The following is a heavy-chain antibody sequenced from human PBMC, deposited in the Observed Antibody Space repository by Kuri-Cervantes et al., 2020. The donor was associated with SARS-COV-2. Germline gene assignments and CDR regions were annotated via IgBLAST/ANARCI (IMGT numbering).Heavy chain of an antibody. CDR2: ISYDGSNK. V-gene: IGHV3-30-3*01. D-gene: IGHD6-13*01. J-gene: IGHJ4*02. CDR3: ARDLSWAAAGSLDY. Sequence: GESLKISCAASGFTFSSYAMHWVRQAPGKGLEWVAVISYDGSNKYYADSVKGRFTISRDNSKNTLYLQMSSLRAEDTAVYYCARDLSWAAAGSLDYSGQGTLVTVSS. CDR1: GFTFSSYA.